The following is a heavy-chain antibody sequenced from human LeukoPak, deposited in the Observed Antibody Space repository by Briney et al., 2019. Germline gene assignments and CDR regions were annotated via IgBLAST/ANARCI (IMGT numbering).Heavy chain of an antibody. D-gene: IGHD3-22*01. CDR3: AREFPDSSGTSSY. Sequence: SETLSLTCTVSGGSISSYYWSWIRQPPGKGLEWIGYIYYSGSTNYNPSLKSRVTISVDTSKNQFSLKLSSVTAADTAVYYCAREFPDSSGTSSYWGQGTLVTVSS. CDR2: IYYSGST. J-gene: IGHJ4*02. V-gene: IGHV4-59*12. CDR1: GGSISSYY.